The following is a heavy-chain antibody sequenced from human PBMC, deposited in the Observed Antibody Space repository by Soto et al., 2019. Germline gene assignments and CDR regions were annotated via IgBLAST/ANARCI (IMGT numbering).Heavy chain of an antibody. V-gene: IGHV3-30*18. Sequence: PGGSLRLSCAASGFTFSSYGMHWVRQAPGKGLEWVAVISYDGSNKYYADSVKGRSTISRDNSKNTLYLQMNSLRAEDTAVYYCAKCLSYYYYGMDVWGQGTTVTVSS. CDR3: AKCLSYYYYGMDV. CDR2: ISYDGSNK. J-gene: IGHJ6*02. CDR1: GFTFSSYG.